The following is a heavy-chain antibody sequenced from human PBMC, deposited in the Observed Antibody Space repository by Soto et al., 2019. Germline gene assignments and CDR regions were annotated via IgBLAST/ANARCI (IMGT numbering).Heavy chain of an antibody. Sequence: QVQLVQSGAEVKKPGASVKVSCKASGYTFTGYYMHWVRQAPGQGLEWMGWINPNSGGTNYAQKLQREDTMTRETSISTAYMERSRLSSDDTAVYYCARGEGGPRWGHSDYGGQGALVTVSS. CDR2: INPNSGGT. CDR1: GYTFTGYY. CDR3: ARGEGGPRWGHSDY. J-gene: IGHJ4*02. D-gene: IGHD2-21*02. V-gene: IGHV1-2*02.